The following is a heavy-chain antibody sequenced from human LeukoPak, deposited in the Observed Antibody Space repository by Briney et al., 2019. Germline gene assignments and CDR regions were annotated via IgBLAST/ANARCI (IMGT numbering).Heavy chain of an antibody. CDR1: GGSISSSS. Sequence: PSETLSLTCTVSGGSISSSSYYWGWIRQPPGKGLEWVSYISSSSTIIHYADSVKGRFTISRDDAKNSLYLQMNSLRAEDTAVYYCAKVPRQHDNWFDPWGQGTLVTVSS. CDR2: ISSSSTII. D-gene: IGHD6-13*01. J-gene: IGHJ5*02. V-gene: IGHV3-48*01. CDR3: AKVPRQHDNWFDP.